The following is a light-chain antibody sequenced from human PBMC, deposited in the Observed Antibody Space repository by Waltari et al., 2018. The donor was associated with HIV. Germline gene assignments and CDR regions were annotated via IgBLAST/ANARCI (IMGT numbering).Light chain of an antibody. Sequence: SYELTQPPSVSVSPGQTASITCSGDKLGDKYACWYQQKPGQSPVLVIYQDSKRPSGIPELFSGYNSGNTATLTISGTQAMDEADYYCQAWDSSNAVFGTGTKVTVL. CDR1: KLGDKY. CDR2: QDS. J-gene: IGLJ1*01. V-gene: IGLV3-1*01. CDR3: QAWDSSNAV.